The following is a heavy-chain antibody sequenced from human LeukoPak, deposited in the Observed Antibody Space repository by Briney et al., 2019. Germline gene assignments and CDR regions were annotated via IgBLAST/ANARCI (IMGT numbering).Heavy chain of an antibody. J-gene: IGHJ6*02. CDR2: IKEDGSEK. V-gene: IGHV3-7*02. CDR1: GFTFSSYW. D-gene: IGHD2-15*01. Sequence: GGSLRLSCAASGFTFSSYWMSWVRQAPGKGLEWVANIKEDGSEKNYVDSVKGRFTISRDNARDSLYLQMNSLRAEDTAVYLCARAVDLVVVAPATRGYYGMDVWGQGTTVTVSS. CDR3: ARAVDLVVVAPATRGYYGMDV.